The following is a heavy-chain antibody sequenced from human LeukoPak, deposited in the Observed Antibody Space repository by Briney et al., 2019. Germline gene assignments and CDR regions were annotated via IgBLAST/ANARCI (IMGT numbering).Heavy chain of an antibody. V-gene: IGHV3-30*18. Sequence: GGSLRLSCAASGFIFSTYGIHWVRQAPGKGLEWVAVISNDGSNKYYADSVKGRFTISRDNSKSTLYLQMNSLRAEDTAVHYCAKGLSGGGQRGYFDYWGQGTLVTVSS. CDR3: AKGLSGGGQRGYFDY. D-gene: IGHD4-23*01. CDR1: GFIFSTYG. J-gene: IGHJ4*02. CDR2: ISNDGSNK.